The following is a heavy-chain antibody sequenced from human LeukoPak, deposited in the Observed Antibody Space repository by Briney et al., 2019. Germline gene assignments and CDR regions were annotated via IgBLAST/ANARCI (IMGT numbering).Heavy chain of an antibody. CDR1: GFTFSSYS. J-gene: IGHJ6*03. Sequence: GGSLRLSCAASGFTFSSYSMTWVRQAPGKGLEWVSYITSSSSTIYYADSVKGRFTISRDNAKNSLYLQMNSVRAEDTAVYYCARRAAGTTKTNYYYYYMDVWGKGTTVTVSS. V-gene: IGHV3-48*04. CDR3: ARRAAGTTKTNYYYYYMDV. D-gene: IGHD1-7*01. CDR2: ITSSSSTI.